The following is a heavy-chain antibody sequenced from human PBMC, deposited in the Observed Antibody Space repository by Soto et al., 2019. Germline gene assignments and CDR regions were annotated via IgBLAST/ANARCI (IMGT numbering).Heavy chain of an antibody. D-gene: IGHD3-10*01. Sequence: ASVKVSCKASKYTFISYHIHWVRQAPGQGLEWLGIINPSGAYTSYAQKFQGRVTMTRDTSTSTVYMELSSLRFEDTAMYYCARDISLSMVRGVISHWGQGTLVTV. J-gene: IGHJ4*02. V-gene: IGHV1-46*01. CDR3: ARDISLSMVRGVISH. CDR1: KYTFISYH. CDR2: INPSGAYT.